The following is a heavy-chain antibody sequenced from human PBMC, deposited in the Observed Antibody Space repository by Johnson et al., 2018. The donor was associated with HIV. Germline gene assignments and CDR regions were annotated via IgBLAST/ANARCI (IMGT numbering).Heavy chain of an antibody. CDR1: GFTFSSYD. CDR3: ARGPPLQWELRGNAFDI. D-gene: IGHD1-26*01. Sequence: EVQLVESGGGVVQPGRSLRLSCAASGFTFSSYDMHWVRQATGKGLEWVSAIGTAGDTYYPGSVKGRFTISRENAKNSLYLQMNSLGAGDTAVYYCARGPPLQWELRGNAFDIWGQGTMVTVSS. J-gene: IGHJ3*02. V-gene: IGHV3-13*01. CDR2: IGTAGDT.